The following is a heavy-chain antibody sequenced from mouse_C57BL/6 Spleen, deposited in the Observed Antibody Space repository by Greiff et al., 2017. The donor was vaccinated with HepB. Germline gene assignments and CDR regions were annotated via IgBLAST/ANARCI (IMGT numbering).Heavy chain of an antibody. V-gene: IGHV1-69*01. D-gene: IGHD3-2*02. J-gene: IGHJ4*01. Sequence: QVQLQQPGAELVMPGASVKLSCKASGYTFTSYWMHWVKQRPGQGLEWIGEIDPSDSYTNYNQKFKGKSTLTVDKSSSTAYMQLSSLTSEDSAVYYCAREAAQATGYYAMDYWGQGTSVTVSS. CDR1: GYTFTSYW. CDR2: IDPSDSYT. CDR3: AREAAQATGYYAMDY.